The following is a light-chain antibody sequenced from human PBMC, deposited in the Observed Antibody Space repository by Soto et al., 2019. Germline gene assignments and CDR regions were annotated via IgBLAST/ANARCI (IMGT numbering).Light chain of an antibody. Sequence: ENVLTPSPAPLSLAPGERATLSLTASQSVSSYLAWCQQKPGQAPRLLIYDASNRATGIPARFSGSGSGTDFTLTISSLEPEDFAVYYCQQRSNWPWTFGQGTKVDIK. CDR2: DAS. J-gene: IGKJ1*01. V-gene: IGKV3-11*01. CDR1: QSVSSY. CDR3: QQRSNWPWT.